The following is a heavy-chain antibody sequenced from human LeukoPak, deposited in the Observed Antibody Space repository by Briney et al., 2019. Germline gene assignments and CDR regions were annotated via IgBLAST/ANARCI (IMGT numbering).Heavy chain of an antibody. CDR1: GGTFSSYA. V-gene: IGHV1-2*02. Sequence: RASVKVSCKASGGTFSSYAISWVRQAPGQGLEWMGWINPNSGGTNYAQKFQGRVTMTRDTSISTAYMELSRLRSDDTAVYYCARDQDYWGQGTLVTVSS. J-gene: IGHJ4*02. CDR3: ARDQDY. CDR2: INPNSGGT.